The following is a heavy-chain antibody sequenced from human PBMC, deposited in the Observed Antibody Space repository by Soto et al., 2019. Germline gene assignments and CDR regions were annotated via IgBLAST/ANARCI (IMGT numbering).Heavy chain of an antibody. CDR1: GYTFTSYG. Sequence: QVQLVQSGAEVKKPGASVKVSCKASGYTFTSYGISWVRQAPGQGLEWMGWISAHNGNKKYEQKHQGRVTMTTDTAPSTANMELRSLRSDDTALYYCAREPNYFDYWCQGTLVTV. CDR3: AREPNYFDY. V-gene: IGHV1-18*01. CDR2: ISAHNGNK. J-gene: IGHJ4*02.